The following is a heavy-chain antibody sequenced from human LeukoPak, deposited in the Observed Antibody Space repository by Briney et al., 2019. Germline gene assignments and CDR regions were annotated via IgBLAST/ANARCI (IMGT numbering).Heavy chain of an antibody. CDR3: TRESGAFSPFGF. CDR1: GGSILSTNW. J-gene: IGHJ4*02. V-gene: IGHV4-4*02. D-gene: IGHD1-26*01. CDR2: VHLNGAT. Sequence: SGTLSLTCAVSGGSILSTNWWTWVRQPPGNGLEWIGEVHLNGATNYNPSVEGRVTMSIDKSKNHLSLEVISVTAADTAMYYCTRESGAFSPFGFWGQGTLVTVSS.